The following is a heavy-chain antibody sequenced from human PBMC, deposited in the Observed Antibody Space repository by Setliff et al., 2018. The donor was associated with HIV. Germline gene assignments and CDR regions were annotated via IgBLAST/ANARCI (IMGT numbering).Heavy chain of an antibody. CDR2: IRDNGIST. CDR1: GYTLTEVS. CDR3: TKGVQRFRPYYFDS. V-gene: IGHV3-23*01. Sequence: SCKVSGYTLTEVSIHWVRQAPGKGLEWVSGIRDNGISTYYADSVTGRFIISRDNSKNTLFLQMNSLKVEDTAIYYCTKGVQRFRPYYFDSWGQGALVTVSS. D-gene: IGHD3-10*01. J-gene: IGHJ4*02.